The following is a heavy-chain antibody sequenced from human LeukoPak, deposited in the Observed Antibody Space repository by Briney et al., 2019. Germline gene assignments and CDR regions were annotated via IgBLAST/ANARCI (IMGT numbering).Heavy chain of an antibody. D-gene: IGHD3-10*01. CDR3: ARTLRITMVRGANDAFDI. V-gene: IGHV1-8*01. CDR2: MNPNSGNT. Sequence: ASVKVSCKASGYTFTSYDINWVRQATGQGLEWMGWMNPNSGNTGYAQKFQGRVTMTRNTSISIAYMELSSLRSEDTAVYYCARTLRITMVRGANDAFDIWGQGTMVTVSS. CDR1: GYTFTSYD. J-gene: IGHJ3*02.